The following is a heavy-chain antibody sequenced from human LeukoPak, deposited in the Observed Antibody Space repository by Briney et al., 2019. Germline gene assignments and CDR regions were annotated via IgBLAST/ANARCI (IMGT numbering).Heavy chain of an antibody. CDR1: GYSISSGYY. Sequence: SETLSLTCTVSGYSISSGYYWGWIRQPPGKGLEWIGSIYHSGSTYYNPSLKSRVTISVDTSKNQFSLKLSFVTAADTAVYYCARDRGRDGYNYVDYWGQGTLVTVSS. J-gene: IGHJ4*02. D-gene: IGHD5-24*01. CDR2: IYHSGST. CDR3: ARDRGRDGYNYVDY. V-gene: IGHV4-38-2*02.